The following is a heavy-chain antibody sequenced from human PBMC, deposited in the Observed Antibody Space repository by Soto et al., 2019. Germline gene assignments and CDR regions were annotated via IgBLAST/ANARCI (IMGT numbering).Heavy chain of an antibody. D-gene: IGHD2-21*01. CDR1: GYTVNTYW. CDR3: ARQGRTSASSDF. J-gene: IGHJ4*02. Sequence: PGESLKISCSGFGYTVNTYWIGWVRQMPGKGLEWMGVMSPGNSDIRYSPAFQGQVSISADTSISTAYLQWSSLKTSDSGMYYCARQGRTSASSDFWGQGTLVTVSS. CDR2: MSPGNSDI. V-gene: IGHV5-51*01.